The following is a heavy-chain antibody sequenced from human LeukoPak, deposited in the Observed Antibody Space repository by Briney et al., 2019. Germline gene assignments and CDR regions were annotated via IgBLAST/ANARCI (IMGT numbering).Heavy chain of an antibody. CDR1: GFTFSGYI. CDR3: ARDRWLDY. D-gene: IGHD4-23*01. V-gene: IGHV3-48*01. CDR2: IGTSGNTI. J-gene: IGHJ4*02. Sequence: GGSLRLSCAASGFTFSGYIMNWVRQAPGKGLEWVSLIGTSGNTIYYADSVKGRFTVSRDNAKNSLYLQMNSLRAEDTAVYYCARDRWLDYWGRGTLVTVSS.